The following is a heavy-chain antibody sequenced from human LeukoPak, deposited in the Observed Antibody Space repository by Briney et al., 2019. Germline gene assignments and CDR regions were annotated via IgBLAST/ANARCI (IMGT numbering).Heavy chain of an antibody. Sequence: GGSLRLSCAASGFTVTSNYMSWVRQAPGTGLEWVSVIYSGDNTYYADSAKGRFTISRDNSKNTLYLQMRSLRAEDTAVYYCARGYSSSWYGGADNYFDYWGQGTLVTVSS. CDR1: GFTVTSNY. D-gene: IGHD6-13*01. J-gene: IGHJ4*02. CDR3: ARGYSSSWYGGADNYFDY. CDR2: IYSGDNT. V-gene: IGHV3-66*01.